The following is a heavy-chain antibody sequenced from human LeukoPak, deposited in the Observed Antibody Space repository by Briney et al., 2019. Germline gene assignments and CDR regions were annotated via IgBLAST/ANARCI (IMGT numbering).Heavy chain of an antibody. CDR1: GGSFSGYY. J-gene: IGHJ4*02. V-gene: IGHV4-34*01. Sequence: SETLSLTCAVYGGSFSGYYWSWIRQPPGKGLEWIGEINHSGSTNYNPSLKSRVTISVDTSKNQFSLKLSSVTAADTAVYYCVGDGNYVDYWGQGTLVTVSS. CDR3: VGDGNYVDY. CDR2: INHSGST. D-gene: IGHD3-16*01.